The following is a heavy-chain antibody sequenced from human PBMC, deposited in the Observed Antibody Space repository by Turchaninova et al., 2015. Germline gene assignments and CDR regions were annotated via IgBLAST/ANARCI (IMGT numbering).Heavy chain of an antibody. CDR1: GYSFTTYW. Sequence: EVQLVQSGAEVKKPGESLRISCKGSGYSFTTYWITWVRLMPGKGLEWLGRIDPSDSYNDYPPSFQGHVTISADKSINTAYLQWSSLRASDTSMYYCARVEGATGYWYCDLWGRGTLVTVSS. J-gene: IGHJ2*01. V-gene: IGHV5-10-1*03. CDR2: IDPSDSYN. D-gene: IGHD5-12*01. CDR3: ARVEGATGYWYCDL.